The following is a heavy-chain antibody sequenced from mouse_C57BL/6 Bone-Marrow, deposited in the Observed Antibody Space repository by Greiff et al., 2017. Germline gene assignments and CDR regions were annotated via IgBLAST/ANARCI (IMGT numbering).Heavy chain of an antibody. D-gene: IGHD1-1*01. CDR1: GYTFTDYY. Sequence: EVQLQQSGPVLVKPGASVKMSCKASGYTFTDYYMNWVKQSHGKSLEWIGVINPYNGDTSYNQKFKGKATLTVNKSSSTAYMELNSLTSEDSAVYYCARDGSSPHYYAMDYWGQGTSGTVSS. CDR3: ARDGSSPHYYAMDY. V-gene: IGHV1-19*01. CDR2: INPYNGDT. J-gene: IGHJ4*01.